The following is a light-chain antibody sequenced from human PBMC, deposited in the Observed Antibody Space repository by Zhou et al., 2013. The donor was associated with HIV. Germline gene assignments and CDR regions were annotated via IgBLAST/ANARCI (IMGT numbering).Light chain of an antibody. CDR1: QTIINY. CDR2: AAS. J-gene: IGKJ1*01. CDR3: QQSYSTSRGTWT. V-gene: IGKV1-39*01. Sequence: DIQMTQSPSSLSASVGDRVTITCRASQTIINYLNWYQQKPGKAPKLLIYAASSLQGGVPSRFSGSGSGTDFTLTISSLQPEDFATYYCQQSYSTSRGTWTFGQGTKV.